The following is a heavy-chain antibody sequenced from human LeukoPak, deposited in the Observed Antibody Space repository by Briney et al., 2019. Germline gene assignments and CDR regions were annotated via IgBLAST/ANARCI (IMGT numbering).Heavy chain of an antibody. CDR2: TSRDGGND. V-gene: IGHV3-30*18. D-gene: IGHD2-15*01. J-gene: IGHJ5*02. CDR1: GFTISSYD. Sequence: PERSLRLSCAASGFTISSYDFHWVRQAPGKGLEWVTLTSRDGGNDYYGDSVKGRFTISRDNSKNTLYLQMNSLRPDDTAVYYCTKGGGSSANPLDPWGQGTLVIDSS. CDR3: TKGGGSSANPLDP.